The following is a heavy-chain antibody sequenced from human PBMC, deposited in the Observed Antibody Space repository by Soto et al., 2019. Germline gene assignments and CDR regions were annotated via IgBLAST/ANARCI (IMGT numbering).Heavy chain of an antibody. Sequence: PSETLSLTCTVSGGSISSGGYYWSWIRQHPGKGLEWIGYIYYSGSTYYNPSLKSRVTISVDTSKNQFSLKLSSVTAADTAVYYCARGGGNSRFSIGYFDYWGQGTLVTVSS. V-gene: IGHV4-31*03. CDR1: GGSISSGGYY. CDR3: ARGGGNSRFSIGYFDY. CDR2: IYYSGST. J-gene: IGHJ4*02. D-gene: IGHD2-21*02.